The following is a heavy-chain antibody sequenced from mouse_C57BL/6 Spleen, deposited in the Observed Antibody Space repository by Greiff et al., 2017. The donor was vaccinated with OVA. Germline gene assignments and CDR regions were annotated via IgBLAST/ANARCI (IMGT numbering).Heavy chain of an antibody. CDR1: GYTFTSYG. Sequence: QVQLKQSGAELARPGASVKLSCKASGYTFTSYGISWVKQRTGQGLEWIGEIYPRSGNTYYNEKFKGKATLTADKSSSTAYMELRSLTSEDSAVYFCAKGVVEGYYFDYWGQGTTLTVSS. V-gene: IGHV1-81*01. J-gene: IGHJ2*01. CDR3: AKGVVEGYYFDY. D-gene: IGHD1-1*01. CDR2: IYPRSGNT.